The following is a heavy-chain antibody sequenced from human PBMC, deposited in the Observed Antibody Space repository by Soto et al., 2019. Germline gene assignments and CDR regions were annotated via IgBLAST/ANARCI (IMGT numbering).Heavy chain of an antibody. CDR3: ARDPTSEQWLVRVVDY. CDR1: GFTFSSYS. CDR2: ISSSSSYI. V-gene: IGHV3-21*01. J-gene: IGHJ4*02. Sequence: EVQLVESGGGLVKPGGSLRLSCAASGFTFSSYSMNWVRQAPGKGLEWVSSISSSSSYIYYADSVKGRFTISRDNAKNSLYLQMNSLIAEDTAVYYCARDPTSEQWLVRVVDYWGQGTLVTVSS. D-gene: IGHD6-19*01.